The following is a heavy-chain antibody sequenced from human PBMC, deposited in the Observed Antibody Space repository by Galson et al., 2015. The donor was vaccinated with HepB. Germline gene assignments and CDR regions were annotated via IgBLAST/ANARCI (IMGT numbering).Heavy chain of an antibody. CDR3: TREGGSYSFADY. CDR1: GYTFSSYG. D-gene: IGHD1-26*01. CDR2: ISVYNDNS. J-gene: IGHJ4*02. Sequence: SVKVSCKASGYTFSSYGISWVRQAPGQGLEWVGRISVYNDNSDYAQKLQGRVTATTDISTSTAYMELRSLRSDDTAVYYCTREGGSYSFADYWGQGTLVTVSS. V-gene: IGHV1-18*01.